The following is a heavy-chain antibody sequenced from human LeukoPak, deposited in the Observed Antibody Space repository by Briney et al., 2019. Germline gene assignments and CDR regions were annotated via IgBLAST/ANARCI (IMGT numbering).Heavy chain of an antibody. D-gene: IGHD3-10*01. CDR3: ARSGSTYYYGMDV. Sequence: GGSLRLSCAASGFTFSSYGMHWVRQGPGKGLEWVTFIWYDGSDKNYADSVKGRFTISRDNSKNTLYLQMNSLRAEDTAVYYCARSGSTYYYGMDVWGQGTTVTVSS. CDR2: IWYDGSDK. J-gene: IGHJ6*02. V-gene: IGHV3-33*01. CDR1: GFTFSSYG.